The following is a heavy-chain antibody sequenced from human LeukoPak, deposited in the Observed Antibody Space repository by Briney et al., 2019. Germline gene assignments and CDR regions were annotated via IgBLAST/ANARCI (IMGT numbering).Heavy chain of an antibody. Sequence: SETLSLTCTVSGGSISSSSYYWGWIRQPPGKGLEWIGEINHSGSTNYNPSLKSRVTISVDTSKNQFSLKLSSVTAADTAVYYCAREGGITIFGVAIGNYGMDVWGQGTTVTVSS. CDR2: INHSGST. CDR1: GGSISSSSYY. CDR3: AREGGITIFGVAIGNYGMDV. V-gene: IGHV4-39*07. J-gene: IGHJ6*02. D-gene: IGHD3-3*01.